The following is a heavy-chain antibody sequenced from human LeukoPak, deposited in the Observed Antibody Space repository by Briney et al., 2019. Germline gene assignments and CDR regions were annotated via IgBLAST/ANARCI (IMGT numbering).Heavy chain of an antibody. CDR2: VYYSGSI. Sequence: SETLSLTCTVSGGSITAGNHQWGWIRQPPGKGLEWMGSVYYSGSIFSDTSHKSRVTISGDTSKNQFSLSLSSVTAADTAVYYCARLNPGYVTAPHDSWGQGMLVTVSS. CDR3: ARLNPGYVTAPHDS. D-gene: IGHD3-16*01. CDR1: GGSITAGNHQ. J-gene: IGHJ5*01. V-gene: IGHV4-39*01.